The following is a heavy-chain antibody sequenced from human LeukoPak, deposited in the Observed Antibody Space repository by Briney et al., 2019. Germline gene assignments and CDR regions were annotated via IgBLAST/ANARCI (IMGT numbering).Heavy chain of an antibody. CDR2: IRQDGSEK. CDR3: ARRYFDS. CDR1: GFTVSSNY. V-gene: IGHV3-7*01. Sequence: PGGSLRLSCAASGFTVSSNYMSWVRQAPGKGLEWVANIRQDGSEKYYVASVKGRFTISRDNAKNSLYLQMNSLRAEDTAVYYCARRYFDSWGQGTLVTVSS. J-gene: IGHJ4*02.